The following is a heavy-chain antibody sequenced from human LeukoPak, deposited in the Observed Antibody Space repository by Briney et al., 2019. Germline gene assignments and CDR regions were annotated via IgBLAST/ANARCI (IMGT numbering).Heavy chain of an antibody. V-gene: IGHV4-39*01. CDR1: GGSISSSSYY. D-gene: IGHD5-12*01. J-gene: IGHJ4*02. CDR3: ARHSMVATKKGLDY. CDR2: IYYSGST. Sequence: SETLSLTCTVSGGSISSSSYYWGWIRQPPGKGLEWIGSIYYSGSTYYNPSLKSRFTISVDTSTNQFSLKLSSVTAADTAVYYCARHSMVATKKGLDYWGQGTLVTVSS.